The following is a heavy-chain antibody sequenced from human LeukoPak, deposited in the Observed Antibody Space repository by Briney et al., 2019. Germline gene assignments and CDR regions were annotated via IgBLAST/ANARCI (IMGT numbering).Heavy chain of an antibody. D-gene: IGHD3-16*02. CDR2: INHSGST. V-gene: IGHV4-34*01. Sequence: SETLSLTCAVYGGSFSGYYWSWIRQPPGKGLEWIGEINHSGSTIYNPSLKSRVTISVDTSKNQFSLKLSSVTAADTAVYYCARVGYDYVWGSYRLLDYWGQGTLVTVSS. CDR3: ARVGYDYVWGSYRLLDY. CDR1: GGSFSGYY. J-gene: IGHJ4*02.